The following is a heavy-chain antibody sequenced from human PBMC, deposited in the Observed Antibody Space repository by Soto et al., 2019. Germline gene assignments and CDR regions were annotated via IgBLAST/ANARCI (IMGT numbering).Heavy chain of an antibody. CDR3: AGHAVGKVAGWAYYYYGMDV. Sequence: PGESLKISCKGSGYSFTSYWIGWVRQMPGKGLEWMGIIYPGDSDTRYSPSFQGQVTISADKSISTAYLQWSSLKASDTAMYYCAGHAVGKVAGWAYYYYGMDVWGQGTTVTVSS. CDR1: GYSFTSYW. J-gene: IGHJ6*02. D-gene: IGHD6-19*01. CDR2: IYPGDSDT. V-gene: IGHV5-51*01.